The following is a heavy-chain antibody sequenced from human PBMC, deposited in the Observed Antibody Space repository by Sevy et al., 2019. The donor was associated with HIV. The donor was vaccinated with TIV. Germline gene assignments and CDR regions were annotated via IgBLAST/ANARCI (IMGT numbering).Heavy chain of an antibody. CDR3: ARDGGGGTTNSGMDV. J-gene: IGHJ6*02. CDR2: VYPNSGGT. D-gene: IGHD1-7*01. CDR1: GYTFTGDY. Sequence: ASVKVSCKASGYTFTGDYLHWMRQAPGQGLEWMGRVYPNSGGTNYAQKFQGRVTMTRDTSIITAYMELSRLRSDDTAVYYCARDGGGGTTNSGMDVWGQGTTVTVSS. V-gene: IGHV1-2*06.